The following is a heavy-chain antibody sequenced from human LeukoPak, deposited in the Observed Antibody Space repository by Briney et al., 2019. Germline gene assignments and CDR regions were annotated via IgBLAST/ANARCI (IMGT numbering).Heavy chain of an antibody. Sequence: PGGSLRLSCAASGFTFSDYYMSWIRQAPGKGLEWVSYISSSGSTIYHADSVKGRFTISRDNTKNSLYLQMNSLRAEDTAVYYCAGSYDFWSANDYWGQGTLVTVSS. CDR2: ISSSGSTI. CDR3: AGSYDFWSANDY. J-gene: IGHJ4*02. V-gene: IGHV3-11*01. CDR1: GFTFSDYY. D-gene: IGHD3-3*01.